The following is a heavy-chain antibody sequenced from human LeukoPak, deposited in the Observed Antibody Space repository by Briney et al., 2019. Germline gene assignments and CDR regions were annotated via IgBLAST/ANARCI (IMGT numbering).Heavy chain of an antibody. V-gene: IGHV1-2*04. D-gene: IGHD3-22*01. Sequence: ASVKVSCEASGYTFTGYYMHWVRQAPGQGLEWMGWINPNSGGTNYAQKFQGWVTMTRDTSISTAYMELSRLRSDDTAVYYCATETYYDSSGYPHWGQGTLVTVSS. J-gene: IGHJ4*02. CDR2: INPNSGGT. CDR3: ATETYYDSSGYPH. CDR1: GYTFTGYY.